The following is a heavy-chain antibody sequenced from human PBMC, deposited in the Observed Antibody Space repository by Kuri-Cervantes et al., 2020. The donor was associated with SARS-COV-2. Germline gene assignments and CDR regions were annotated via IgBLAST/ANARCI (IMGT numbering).Heavy chain of an antibody. CDR3: ANGGSGYYLHDAFDI. J-gene: IGHJ3*02. Sequence: GGSLRLSCAASGFTFSSYAMSWVRQAPGKGLEWVSAISGSGGSTYYADSVKGRFTISRDNSKNTLYLRMNSLRAEDTAVYYCANGGSGYYLHDAFDIWGQGTMVTVSS. CDR2: ISGSGGST. D-gene: IGHD3-22*01. CDR1: GFTFSSYA. V-gene: IGHV3-23*01.